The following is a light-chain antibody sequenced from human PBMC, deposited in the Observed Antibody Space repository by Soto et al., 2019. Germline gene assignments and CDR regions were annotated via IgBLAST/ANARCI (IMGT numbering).Light chain of an antibody. CDR3: ASWDDSLNGVV. V-gene: IGLV1-44*01. Sequence: QSVLTQPPSASGPPGQRVTISCSGSTSNIGRNSVNWYQHLPGTAPKLLIYSNHQRPSGVPDRFSGSKSGTSASLAISGLQSEDEGDYYCASWDDSLNGVVFGGETKVTVL. CDR1: TSNIGRNS. J-gene: IGLJ2*01. CDR2: SNH.